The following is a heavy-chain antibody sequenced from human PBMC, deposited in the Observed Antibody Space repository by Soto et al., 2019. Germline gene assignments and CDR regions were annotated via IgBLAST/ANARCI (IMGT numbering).Heavy chain of an antibody. CDR1: GFSFSSYG. Sequence: QVQLVESGGGVVQPGRSLRLSCAASGFSFSSYGMHWVRQAPGKGLEWVAMISYDGTDEYYADSVKGRFTISRDNSKNAVYLQMNSLRDEDTAVYYCATQESDCNAHFDYWGQGTLVTVSS. CDR3: ATQESDCNAHFDY. J-gene: IGHJ4*02. D-gene: IGHD2-21*02. V-gene: IGHV3-30*03. CDR2: ISYDGTDE.